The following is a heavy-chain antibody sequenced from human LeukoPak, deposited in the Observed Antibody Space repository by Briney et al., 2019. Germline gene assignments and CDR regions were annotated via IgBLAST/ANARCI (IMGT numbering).Heavy chain of an antibody. V-gene: IGHV3-7*01. D-gene: IGHD3-3*01. Sequence: GGSLRLSCAASGFTFSSYWMSWVRQAPGKGLEWVANIKQDGSEKYYVDSVKGRFTISRDNAKNSLYLQMNSLRAEDTAVYYCAREAYYDSFPGLYYYYYMDVWGKGTTVTVSS. CDR3: AREAYYDSFPGLYYYYYMDV. CDR1: GFTFSSYW. J-gene: IGHJ6*03. CDR2: IKQDGSEK.